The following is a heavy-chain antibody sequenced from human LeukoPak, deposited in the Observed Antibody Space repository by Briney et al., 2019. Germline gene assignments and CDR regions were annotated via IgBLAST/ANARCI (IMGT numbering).Heavy chain of an antibody. V-gene: IGHV4-59*05. Sequence: PSETLSLTCTVSGGSISSYYWSWIRQPPGKGLEWIGSIYYSGSTYYNPSLKSRVTISVDTSKNQFSLKLSSVTAADTAVYYCAARGDYYGSGSYGGTHFDYWGQGTLVTVSS. D-gene: IGHD3-10*01. CDR3: AARGDYYGSGSYGGTHFDY. CDR1: GGSISSYY. J-gene: IGHJ4*02. CDR2: IYYSGST.